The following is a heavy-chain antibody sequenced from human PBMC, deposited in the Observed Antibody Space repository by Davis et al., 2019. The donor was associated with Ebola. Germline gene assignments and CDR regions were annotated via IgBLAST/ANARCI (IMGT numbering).Heavy chain of an antibody. CDR2: ISFDDGKTK. V-gene: IGHV3-30*18. D-gene: IGHD3-3*01. J-gene: IGHJ4*02. CDR1: GFMFRDSG. Sequence: GESLKISCVVSGFMFRDSGMHWVRQAPGKGLEWVGDISFDDGKTKYYADSVQGRFSISRDNSRNTLSLQMNALRVEDTAVYYCAKWSGKNHYWLDYWGQGTLVTVSS. CDR3: AKWSGKNHYWLDY.